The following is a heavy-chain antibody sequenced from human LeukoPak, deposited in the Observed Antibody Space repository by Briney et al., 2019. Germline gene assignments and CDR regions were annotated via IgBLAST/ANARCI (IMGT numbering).Heavy chain of an antibody. J-gene: IGHJ3*02. CDR1: GFTFSNYN. D-gene: IGHD3-10*01. CDR3: ATHELKDAFDI. Sequence: PGGSLRLSCAASGFTFSNYNMNWVRQAPGKGLEWVSSISTSSSYIYYADSVKGRFTISRDNAKNSLYLQMNSLRAEDTAVYYCATHELKDAFDIWGQGTMVTVSS. CDR2: ISTSSSYI. V-gene: IGHV3-21*01.